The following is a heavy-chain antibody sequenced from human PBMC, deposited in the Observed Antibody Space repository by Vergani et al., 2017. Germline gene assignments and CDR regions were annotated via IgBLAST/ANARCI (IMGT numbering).Heavy chain of an antibody. Sequence: QVQLGQSGAEVKKPGASVKVSCKVSGYPLTELSMHWVRQAPGKGLEWMGGFDPEDGEKIYAQKFQGRVTMTEDTSTDTAYMELSSLRSEDTAVYYCATLGGSGYDSDYWGQGTLVTVSS. D-gene: IGHD5-12*01. V-gene: IGHV1-24*01. CDR1: GYPLTELS. CDR2: FDPEDGEK. CDR3: ATLGGSGYDSDY. J-gene: IGHJ4*02.